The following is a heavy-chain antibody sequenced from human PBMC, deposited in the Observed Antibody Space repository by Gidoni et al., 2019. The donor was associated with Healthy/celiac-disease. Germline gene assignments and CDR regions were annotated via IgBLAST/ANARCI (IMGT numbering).Heavy chain of an antibody. J-gene: IGHJ5*02. CDR2: ISSSSSYI. V-gene: IGHV3-21*01. CDR1: GFTFSSYS. D-gene: IGHD3-10*01. Sequence: EVQLVESGGGLVKPGGSLRLSCAASGFTFSSYSMTWVRQAPGKGLEWVSSISSSSSYIYYADSVKGRFTISRDNAKNSLYLQMNSLRAEDTAVYYCARDGSMVRGLGMDGHYDRFDPWGQGTLVTVSS. CDR3: ARDGSMVRGLGMDGHYDRFDP.